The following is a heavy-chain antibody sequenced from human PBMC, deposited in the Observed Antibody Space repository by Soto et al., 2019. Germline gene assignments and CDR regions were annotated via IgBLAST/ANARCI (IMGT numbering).Heavy chain of an antibody. D-gene: IGHD5-12*01. CDR3: VREWLLLNDPPDQYYGLDV. J-gene: IGHJ6*02. V-gene: IGHV1-46*01. CDR2: IHPIVGSP. Sequence: QVQLVQSGAEVKKPGASVKVSCRASGYTFTNYYMHWVRQAPGQGLEWMGIIHPIVGSPSYAKKFKGRVTLTRDTSTRTVYMELTSLRSDGTAVYYGVREWLLLNDPPDQYYGLDVWGQGTTVIVSS. CDR1: GYTFTNYY.